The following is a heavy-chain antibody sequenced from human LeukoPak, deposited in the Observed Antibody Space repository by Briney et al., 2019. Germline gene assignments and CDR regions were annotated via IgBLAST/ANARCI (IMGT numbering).Heavy chain of an antibody. V-gene: IGHV3-21*01. CDR3: ARGRYDILAGYQPPYFDY. CDR2: ISISSSYK. D-gene: IGHD3-9*01. J-gene: IGHJ4*02. CDR1: GFTFINYN. Sequence: GGSLRLSCAASGFTFINYNMNWVRQAPGKGLEWVSSISISSSYKYYADSVKGQFTISRDNAKNSLYLQMNSLRAEDTAVYYCARGRYDILAGYQPPYFDYWGQGTLVTVSS.